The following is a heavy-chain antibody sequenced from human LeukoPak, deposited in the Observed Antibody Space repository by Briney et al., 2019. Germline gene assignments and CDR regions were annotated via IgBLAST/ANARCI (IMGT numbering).Heavy chain of an antibody. CDR2: INHSGST. D-gene: IGHD6-13*01. CDR1: GGSFSGYY. Sequence: SETLSLTCAVYGGSFSGYYWSWIRQPPGKGLEWIGEINHSGSTNYNPSLKSRVTISVDTSKNQFSLKLSSVTAADTAAYYCARSRYSSSWYNYWGQGTLVTVSS. J-gene: IGHJ4*02. CDR3: ARSRYSSSWYNY. V-gene: IGHV4-34*01.